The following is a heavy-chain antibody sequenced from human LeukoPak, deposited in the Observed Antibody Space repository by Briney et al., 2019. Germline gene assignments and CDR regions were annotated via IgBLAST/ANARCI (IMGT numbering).Heavy chain of an antibody. CDR1: GFTFSSYW. D-gene: IGHD3-10*01. V-gene: IGHV3-74*01. CDR3: AKGHILLWFVA. CDR2: INSDGSST. Sequence: PGGSLRLSCAASGFTFSSYWMHWVRQAPGKGLVWVSRINSDGSSTSYADSVKGRFTISRDNAKNTLYLQMNSLRAEDTAVYYCAKGHILLWFVAWGQGTLVTVSS. J-gene: IGHJ5*02.